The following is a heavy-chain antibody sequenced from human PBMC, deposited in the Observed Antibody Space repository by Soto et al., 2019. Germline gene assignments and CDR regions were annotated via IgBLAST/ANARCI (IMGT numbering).Heavy chain of an antibody. Sequence: QVQLVQSGAEVKKPGASVKVSCKASGYTFTAHGISWVRQAPGRGLEWMGWVSGDNSHTNYAQSLQDRITMTTEISTNTAYMELRSLRSDDTAVYYCARDLGYCRSGTCYREWFDPWGQGTLVTVSS. V-gene: IGHV1-18*01. D-gene: IGHD2-2*01. CDR3: ARDLGYCRSGTCYREWFDP. CDR1: GYTFTAHG. CDR2: VSGDNSHT. J-gene: IGHJ5*02.